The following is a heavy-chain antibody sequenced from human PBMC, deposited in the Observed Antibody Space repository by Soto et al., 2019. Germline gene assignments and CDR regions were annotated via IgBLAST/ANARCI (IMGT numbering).Heavy chain of an antibody. Sequence: KASETLSLTCTVSGGSISSYYWSWIRQPPGKGLEWIGYIYYSGSTNYNPSLKSRVTISVDTSKNQFSLKLSSVTAADTAVYYCAREGCSSTSCYPTYYYYGMDVWGQGARVTVSS. V-gene: IGHV4-59*01. D-gene: IGHD2-2*01. CDR3: AREGCSSTSCYPTYYYYGMDV. J-gene: IGHJ6*02. CDR2: IYYSGST. CDR1: GGSISSYY.